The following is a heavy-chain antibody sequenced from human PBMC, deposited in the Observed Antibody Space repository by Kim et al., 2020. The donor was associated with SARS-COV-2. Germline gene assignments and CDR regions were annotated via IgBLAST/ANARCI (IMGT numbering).Heavy chain of an antibody. V-gene: IGHV1-24*01. Sequence: ASVKVSCKVSGYTLTELSMHWVRQGPGKGLEWMGGFDPEDGETIYAQKFQGRVTMTEDTSTDTAYMELSSLRSEDTAVYYCATDDYDSSGNEGGYWGQGTMVTVSS. CDR2: FDPEDGET. CDR3: ATDDYDSSGNEGGY. D-gene: IGHD3-22*01. CDR1: GYTLTELS. J-gene: IGHJ4*02.